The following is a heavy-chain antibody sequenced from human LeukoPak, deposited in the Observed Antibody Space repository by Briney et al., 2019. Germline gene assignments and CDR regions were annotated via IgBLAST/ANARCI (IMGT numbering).Heavy chain of an antibody. CDR1: GFPFSSYG. V-gene: IGHV3-30*02. D-gene: IGHD3-22*01. J-gene: IGHJ4*02. Sequence: QPRGSLPLSWVAIGFPFSSYGMHWVRKPPGKGLEGVAFIRHDGSYQQYADSVEGRFTVSRDNSKDMVYLQMNSLRTEDTAVYYCAKNRDSSDYPRDFDFWGQGTLVTVSS. CDR2: IRHDGSYQ. CDR3: AKNRDSSDYPRDFDF.